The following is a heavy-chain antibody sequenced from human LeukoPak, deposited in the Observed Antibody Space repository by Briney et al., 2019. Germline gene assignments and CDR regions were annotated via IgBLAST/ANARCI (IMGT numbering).Heavy chain of an antibody. J-gene: IGHJ6*02. CDR1: GYTFTGYY. V-gene: IGHV1-2*06. CDR2: INPNSGGT. D-gene: IGHD3-10*01. CDR3: AGATMVRGVIPYYYYYGMDV. Sequence: ASVKVSCKASGYTFTGYYMQWVRQAPGQGLEWMGRINPNSGGTNYAQKFQGRVTMTRDTSISTAYMELSRLRSDDTAVYYCAGATMVRGVIPYYYYYGMDVWGQGTTVTVSS.